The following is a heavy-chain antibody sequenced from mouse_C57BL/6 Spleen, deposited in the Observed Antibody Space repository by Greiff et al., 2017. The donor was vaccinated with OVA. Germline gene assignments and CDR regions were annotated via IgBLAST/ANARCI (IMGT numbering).Heavy chain of an antibody. CDR1: GYAFTNYL. Sequence: VQGVESGAELVRPGTSVKVSCKASGYAFTNYLIEWVKQRPGQGLEWIGVINPGSGGTNYNEKFKGKATLTADKSSSTAYMQLSSLTSEDSAVYFCARERDYYGSSPFAYWGQGTLVTVSA. CDR3: ARERDYYGSSPFAY. V-gene: IGHV1-54*01. D-gene: IGHD1-1*01. CDR2: INPGSGGT. J-gene: IGHJ3*01.